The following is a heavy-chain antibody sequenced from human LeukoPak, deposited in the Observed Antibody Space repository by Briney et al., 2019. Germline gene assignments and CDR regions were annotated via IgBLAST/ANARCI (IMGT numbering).Heavy chain of an antibody. V-gene: IGHV3-23*01. Sequence: PGGSLRLSCAASGFTFSSYAMSWVRQTPGKGLEWVSTISGSGGSTFYADSVKGRVTISRDNSKNTLYLQMNSLRAEDTAVYYCAIRAVAGRGFDYWGQGTLVTVSS. CDR1: GFTFSSYA. J-gene: IGHJ4*02. D-gene: IGHD6-19*01. CDR3: AIRAVAGRGFDY. CDR2: ISGSGGST.